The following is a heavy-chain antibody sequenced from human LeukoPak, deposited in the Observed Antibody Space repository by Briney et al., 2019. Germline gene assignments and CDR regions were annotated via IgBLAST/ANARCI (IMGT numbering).Heavy chain of an antibody. Sequence: ASVKVSCKASGYTFTGYYMHWVRQAPGQGLEWMGRINPNSGGTNYAQKFQGRVTMTRDTSTSTVYMELSSLRSEDTAVYYCARDGDIVLMVYATPGYYFDYWGQGTLVTVSS. CDR2: INPNSGGT. D-gene: IGHD2-8*01. CDR3: ARDGDIVLMVYATPGYYFDY. J-gene: IGHJ4*02. V-gene: IGHV1-2*06. CDR1: GYTFTGYY.